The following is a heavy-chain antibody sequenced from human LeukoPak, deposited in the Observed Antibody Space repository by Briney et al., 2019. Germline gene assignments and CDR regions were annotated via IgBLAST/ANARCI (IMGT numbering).Heavy chain of an antibody. CDR2: IYYSGST. CDR3: ARVQAYDFWSGFRVAAGGYYYGMDV. Sequence: PSETLSLTCTVSGGSISSYYWSWIRQPPGKGLEWIGYIYYSGSTNYNPSLKSRVTISVDTSKNQFSLKLSSVTAADTAVYYCARVQAYDFWSGFRVAAGGYYYGMDVWGQGTTVTVSS. CDR1: GGSISSYY. V-gene: IGHV4-59*01. J-gene: IGHJ6*02. D-gene: IGHD3-3*01.